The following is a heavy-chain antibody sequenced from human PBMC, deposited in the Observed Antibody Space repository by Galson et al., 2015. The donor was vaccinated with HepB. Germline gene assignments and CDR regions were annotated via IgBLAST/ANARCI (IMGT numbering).Heavy chain of an antibody. CDR2: ISSSSSYI. V-gene: IGHV3-21*01. J-gene: IGHJ6*03. Sequence: SLRLSCAASGFTFSSYSMNWVRQAPGKGLEWVSSISSSSSYIYYADSVKGRFTISRDNAKNSLYLQMNSLRAEDTAVYYCARFTLPYDILTGRRYYYYYMDVWGKGTTVTVSS. CDR3: ARFTLPYDILTGRRYYYYYMDV. D-gene: IGHD3-9*01. CDR1: GFTFSSYS.